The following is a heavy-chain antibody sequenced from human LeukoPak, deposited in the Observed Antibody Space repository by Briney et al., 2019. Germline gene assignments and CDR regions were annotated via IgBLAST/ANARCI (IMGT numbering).Heavy chain of an antibody. Sequence: KPSETPSLTCTVSSGSISSSSYYWGWIRQPPGKGLEWIGSMYYGGSTYYNPSLKSRVTISVDTSKNQVSLKLNSVTAADTAVYYCARQYSGLNWFDPWGQGILVTVSS. J-gene: IGHJ5*02. D-gene: IGHD5-12*01. CDR1: SGSISSSSYY. CDR3: ARQYSGLNWFDP. V-gene: IGHV4-39*01. CDR2: MYYGGST.